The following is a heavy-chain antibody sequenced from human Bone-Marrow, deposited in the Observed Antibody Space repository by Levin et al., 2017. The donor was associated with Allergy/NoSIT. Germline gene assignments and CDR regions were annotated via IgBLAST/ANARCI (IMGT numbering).Heavy chain of an antibody. V-gene: IGHV3-23*01. J-gene: IGHJ4*02. CDR3: AKGMELWEIIAVGPSFEY. Sequence: GESLKISCTASGFTFSTYAMSWVRQAPGKGLEWVSSISGGGGRTDYADSVKGRFTISRDNSKNTLYLQMNSLRVEDTAVYYWAKGMELWEIIAVGPSFEYWGQGTLVTVSS. D-gene: IGHD6-19*01. CDR1: GFTFSTYA. CDR2: ISGGGGRT.